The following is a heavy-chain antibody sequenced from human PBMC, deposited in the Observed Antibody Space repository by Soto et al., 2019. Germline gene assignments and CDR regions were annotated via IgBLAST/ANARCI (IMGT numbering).Heavy chain of an antibody. J-gene: IGHJ6*02. Sequence: SVKVSCKASGFTFTSSAVQWVRQARGQRLEWIGWIVVGSGNTNYAQKFQERVTITRDMSTSTAYMELSSLTSEDTAVYYCAADGSIAAQTDHYYYDYGMDVWGQGTTVTVS. CDR2: IVVGSGNT. CDR3: AADGSIAAQTDHYYYDYGMDV. CDR1: GFTFTSSA. D-gene: IGHD6-6*01. V-gene: IGHV1-58*01.